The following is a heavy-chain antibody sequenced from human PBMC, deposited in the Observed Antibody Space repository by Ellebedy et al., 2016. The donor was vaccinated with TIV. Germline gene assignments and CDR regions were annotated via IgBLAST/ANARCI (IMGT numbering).Heavy chain of an antibody. CDR3: TENGGGGSGTPDY. Sequence: GESLKISCAASGFTFNNFAMSWVRQGPGKGLEWVSSAGGSGRRTYYADSVKGRFTISRDNSKNTLYLQMNSLRAEDTAIYYCTENGGGGSGTPDYWGQGTLVTVSS. V-gene: IGHV3-23*01. J-gene: IGHJ4*02. CDR1: GFTFNNFA. D-gene: IGHD1-26*01. CDR2: AGGSGRRT.